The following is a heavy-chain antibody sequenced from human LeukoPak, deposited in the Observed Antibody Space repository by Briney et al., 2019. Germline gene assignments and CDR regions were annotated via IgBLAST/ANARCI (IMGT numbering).Heavy chain of an antibody. Sequence: GGSLRLSCAASGFTFAEYSMHWVRQAPGKGLEWVALISWNGARIHYGDSVKGRFTISRDNSKNSLYLQMNSLRTEDTALYACVKDLVAASENATGWYHMDYRGPGTLVTVSS. CDR2: ISWNGARI. CDR1: GFTFAEYS. J-gene: IGHJ4*02. CDR3: VKDLVAASENATGWYHMDY. D-gene: IGHD6-19*01. V-gene: IGHV3-43*01.